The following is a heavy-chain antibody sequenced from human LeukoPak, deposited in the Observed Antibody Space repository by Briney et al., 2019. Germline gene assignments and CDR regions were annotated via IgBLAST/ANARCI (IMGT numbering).Heavy chain of an antibody. CDR3: VRDRPHNWFGP. J-gene: IGHJ5*02. V-gene: IGHV1-2*02. CDR1: GYTFSGYY. Sequence: ASVKVSCKASGYTFSGYYIDWVRQAPGQGLEWMGLIKPDSGDTNYAQNFRGRVTMTRDTSITTAYMELNRLTSDDTAVYYCVRDRPHNWFGPWGQGTLVTVSS. CDR2: IKPDSGDT.